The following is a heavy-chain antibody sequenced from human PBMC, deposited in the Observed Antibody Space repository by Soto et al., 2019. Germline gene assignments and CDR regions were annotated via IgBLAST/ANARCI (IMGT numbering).Heavy chain of an antibody. J-gene: IGHJ6*02. D-gene: IGHD3-3*01. Sequence: SVKVSCKASGGTFSSYAISWVRQAPGQGLEWMGGIIPIFGTANYAQKFQGRVTITADESTSTAYMELSSLRSEDTAVYYCARDQSVFDSYYYGMDVWGQVXTVTVYS. CDR2: IIPIFGTA. CDR1: GGTFSSYA. V-gene: IGHV1-69*13. CDR3: ARDQSVFDSYYYGMDV.